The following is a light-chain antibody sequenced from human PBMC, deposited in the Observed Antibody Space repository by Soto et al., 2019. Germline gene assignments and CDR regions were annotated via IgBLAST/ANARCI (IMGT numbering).Light chain of an antibody. CDR1: SGHSSDA. V-gene: IGLV4-69*01. CDR3: QTWDTGARVV. CDR2: LSSDGSH. J-gene: IGLJ2*01. Sequence: QSVLTQSPSASASLGASVKLTCTLSSGHSSDAIAWHQQQPEKGPRYLMKLSSDGSHSKGDGIPDRFSGSSSGAERYLTISSLQSEDEADYYCQTWDTGARVVFGGGTKLTVL.